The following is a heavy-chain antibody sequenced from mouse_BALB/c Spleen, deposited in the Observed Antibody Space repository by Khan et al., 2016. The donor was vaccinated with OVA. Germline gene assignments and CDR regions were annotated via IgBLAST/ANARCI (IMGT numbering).Heavy chain of an antibody. J-gene: IGHJ4*01. Sequence: QGKRKKEGPGLVAPSQSLSITCTVSGFSLTSYGVNWVRQPPGKGLEWLGVIWGDGSTNYHSALISRLIISKDNSKSQVFLKLNSLQTDDTATYXCAKFPPDYYSMDYWGQGASVTVSS. CDR2: IWGDGST. V-gene: IGHV2-3*01. CDR3: AKFPPDYYSMDY. CDR1: GFSLTSYG.